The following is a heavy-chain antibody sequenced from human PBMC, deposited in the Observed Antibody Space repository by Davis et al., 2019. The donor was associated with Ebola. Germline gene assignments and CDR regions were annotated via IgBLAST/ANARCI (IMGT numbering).Heavy chain of an antibody. CDR2: INPNSGGT. V-gene: IGHV1-2*06. J-gene: IGHJ6*04. D-gene: IGHD4-17*01. CDR3: ARDGDYAGMDV. Sequence: AASVKVSCKASGYTFTSYDINWVRQATGQGLEWMGRINPNSGGTNYAQKFQGRVTMTRDTSISTAYMELSRLRSDDTAVYYCARDGDYAGMDVWGKGTTVTVSS. CDR1: GYTFTSYD.